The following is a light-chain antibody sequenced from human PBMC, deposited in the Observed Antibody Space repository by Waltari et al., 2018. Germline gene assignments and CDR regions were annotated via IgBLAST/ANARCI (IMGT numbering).Light chain of an antibody. Sequence: QAVLTQPASLSASPGASASLTCTLRSGINVGTYRIYWYQQKPGSPPQDLLRYKSDSDKQQGSGVPSRFSGSKDASANAGILLISGLQSEDEADYYCMIWHSSAVVFGGGTKLTVL. V-gene: IGLV5-45*01. CDR1: SGINVGTYR. J-gene: IGLJ2*01. CDR3: MIWHSSAVV. CDR2: YKSDSDK.